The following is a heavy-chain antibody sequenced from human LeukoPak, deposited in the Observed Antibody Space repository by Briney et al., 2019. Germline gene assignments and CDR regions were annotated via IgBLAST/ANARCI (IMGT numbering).Heavy chain of an antibody. CDR2: IYYSGTT. J-gene: IGHJ4*02. D-gene: IGHD3-22*01. CDR1: GGSISSDNFY. Sequence: PSETLSLTCTVSGGSISSDNFYWGWIRQPPGKGLEWIGSIYYSGTTYYNPSLKSRVTISVDTSKNQFSLKLSSVTAADTAVYYCARAYYYDSSGYSPEYYFDYWGQGTLVTVSS. CDR3: ARAYYYDSSGYSPEYYFDY. V-gene: IGHV4-39*01.